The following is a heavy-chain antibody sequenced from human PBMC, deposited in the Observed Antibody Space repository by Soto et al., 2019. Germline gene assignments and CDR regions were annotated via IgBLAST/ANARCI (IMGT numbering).Heavy chain of an antibody. D-gene: IGHD2-2*01. CDR3: AKEFQLLKYYFDY. Sequence: SVKVSCKASGGTFSSYAISWVRQAPGQGLEWMGGIIPIFGTANYAQKFQGRVTITADESTSTAYMELSSLRSEDTAVYYCAKEFQLLKYYFDYWGQGTLVTVSS. V-gene: IGHV1-69*13. J-gene: IGHJ4*02. CDR1: GGTFSSYA. CDR2: IIPIFGTA.